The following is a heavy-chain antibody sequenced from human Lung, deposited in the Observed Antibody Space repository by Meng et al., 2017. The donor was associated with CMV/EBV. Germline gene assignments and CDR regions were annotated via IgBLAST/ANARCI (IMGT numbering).Heavy chain of an antibody. J-gene: IGHJ4*02. CDR2: ISHSGIT. V-gene: IGHV4-34*01. CDR1: GESFSGYS. D-gene: IGHD1-14*01. Sequence: GSLRLXCAVHGESFSGYSWSWIRQPPGKGLEWIGEISHSGITNYNPSLKSRVTISLDTSKNQFSLKLNSVAAADTAVFYCARTLPPARGHRLDYWGQG. CDR3: ARTLPPARGHRLDY.